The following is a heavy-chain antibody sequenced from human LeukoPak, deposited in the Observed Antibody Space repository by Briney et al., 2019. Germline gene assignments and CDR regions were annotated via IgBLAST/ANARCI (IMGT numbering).Heavy chain of an antibody. CDR3: ARWRWLQSEFDY. J-gene: IGHJ4*02. Sequence: GGSLRLSCAASGFTFSSHSMSWVRQAPGKGLEWVAYVKEDGREKDHVDSVKGRFTISRDNAKNPLYLQMNTLRADDTAVYYCARWRWLQSEFDYWGQGTLVTVSS. D-gene: IGHD5-24*01. CDR2: VKEDGREK. CDR1: GFTFSSHS. V-gene: IGHV3-7*01.